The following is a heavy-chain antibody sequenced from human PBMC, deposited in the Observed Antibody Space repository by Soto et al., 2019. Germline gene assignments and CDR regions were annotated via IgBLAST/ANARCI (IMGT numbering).Heavy chain of an antibody. V-gene: IGHV4-59*01. Sequence: SETLSLTCTVSGGSISSYYWSWIRQPPGKGLEWIGYIYYSGSTNYNPSLKSRVTISVDTSKNQFSLKLSSVTAADTAVYYCARENYGKKRDYNWFDPWGQGTLVTVSS. D-gene: IGHD3-10*01. J-gene: IGHJ5*02. CDR2: IYYSGST. CDR1: GGSISSYY. CDR3: ARENYGKKRDYNWFDP.